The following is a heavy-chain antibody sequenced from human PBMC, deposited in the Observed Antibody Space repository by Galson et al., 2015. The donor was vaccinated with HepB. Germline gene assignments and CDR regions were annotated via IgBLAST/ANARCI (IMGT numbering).Heavy chain of an antibody. CDR3: TTDVYYSTYWSWLDP. CDR2: IKSKTDGETT. J-gene: IGHJ5*02. CDR1: GFPFNNAW. Sequence: SLRLSCAASGFPFNNAWMTWVRQAPGRGLEWVGRIKSKTDGETTDYAAPVKGRFTISRDDSKHSLYLQMNSLKTEDTAVYYCTTDVYYSTYWSWLDPWGQGTLVTVSS. V-gene: IGHV3-15*01. D-gene: IGHD2-8*02.